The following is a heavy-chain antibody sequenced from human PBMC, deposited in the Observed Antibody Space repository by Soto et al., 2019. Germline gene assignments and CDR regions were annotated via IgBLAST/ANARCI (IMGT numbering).Heavy chain of an antibody. D-gene: IGHD3-22*01. CDR2: INAGNGNT. CDR1: GYTFTSYA. V-gene: IGHV1-3*01. J-gene: IGHJ4*02. Sequence: ASVKVSCKASGYTFTSYAMHWVRQAPGQRLEWMGWINAGNGNTKYSQKFQGRVTITRDTSASTAYMELSSLRSEDTAVYYCARVGYYYDSSGSKSPPYFDYWGQGTLVTVS. CDR3: ARVGYYYDSSGSKSPPYFDY.